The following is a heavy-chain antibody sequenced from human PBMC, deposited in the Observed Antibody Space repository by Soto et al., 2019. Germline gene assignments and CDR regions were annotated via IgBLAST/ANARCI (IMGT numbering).Heavy chain of an antibody. J-gene: IGHJ3*02. V-gene: IGHV1-8*01. D-gene: IGHD1-1*01. CDR1: GYTFTSYD. Sequence: QVQLVRSGAEVKKPGASVKVSCKVSGYTFTSYDINWVRQATGQGLEWMGWLNPNSGNTGYAQKFQGRVTMTRDTSTTTAYMELSSLRSEDTAVYYCARRTEHASDIWGQGTRVTVSS. CDR3: ARRTEHASDI. CDR2: LNPNSGNT.